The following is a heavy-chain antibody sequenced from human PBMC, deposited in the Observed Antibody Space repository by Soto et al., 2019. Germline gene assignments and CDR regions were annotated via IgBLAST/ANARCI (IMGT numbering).Heavy chain of an antibody. CDR1: GYTFTSYA. CDR2: INAGNGKK. J-gene: IGHJ5*02. D-gene: IGHD2-15*01. V-gene: IGHV1-3*01. Sequence: QVQLVQSGAEVKKPGASVKVSCKASGYTFTSYAMHWVRQAPGQRLEWMGWINAGNGKKKYSQKFQGRVTITRDTSASTAYMELSRLRSEDTAVYYCARALCSGGSCYSWFDPWGQGTLVTVSS. CDR3: ARALCSGGSCYSWFDP.